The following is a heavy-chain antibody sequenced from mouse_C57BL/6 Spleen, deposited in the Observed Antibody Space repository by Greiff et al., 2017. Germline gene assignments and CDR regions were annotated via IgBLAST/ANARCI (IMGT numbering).Heavy chain of an antibody. Sequence: QVQLQQSGAELVKPGASVKLSCKASGYAFSSYWMNWVKQRPGKGLEWIGQIYPGGGDTNYNGKFKGKATLTADKSSSTAYMHLSSLTSEDSAVYFCARQGGGYDYAMDYWGQGTSLTVSS. CDR1: GYAFSSYW. D-gene: IGHD2-2*01. J-gene: IGHJ4*01. CDR3: ARQGGGYDYAMDY. V-gene: IGHV1-80*01. CDR2: IYPGGGDT.